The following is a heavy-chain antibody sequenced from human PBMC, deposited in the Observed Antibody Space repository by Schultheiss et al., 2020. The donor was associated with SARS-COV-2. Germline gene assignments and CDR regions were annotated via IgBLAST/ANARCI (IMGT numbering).Heavy chain of an antibody. Sequence: SETLSLTCAISGDSVSSNNAVWNWIRQSPSRGLEWLGRTYYRSKWSYDYAVSVKSRISINADTSKNQFSLHLNSVTPDDTAVYYCAREVTMIRGAKNWFDPWGQGTLVTVSS. CDR2: TYYRSKWSY. D-gene: IGHD3-10*01. CDR3: AREVTMIRGAKNWFDP. V-gene: IGHV6-1*01. CDR1: GDSVSSNNAV. J-gene: IGHJ5*02.